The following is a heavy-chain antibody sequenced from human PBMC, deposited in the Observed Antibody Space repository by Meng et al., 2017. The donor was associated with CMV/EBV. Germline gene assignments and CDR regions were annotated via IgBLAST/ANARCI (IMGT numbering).Heavy chain of an antibody. D-gene: IGHD2-2*02. CDR3: ARDGGYCSSTSCYNSSSWHLDY. CDR1: GFTFSSYW. Sequence: GESLKISCAASGFTFSSYWMSWVRQAPGKGLEWVANIKQDGSEKYYVDSVKGRFTISRDNAKNSVYLQMNSLRAEDTAVYYCARDGGYCSSTSCYNSSSWHLDYWGQGTLVTVPQ. CDR2: IKQDGSEK. J-gene: IGHJ4*02. V-gene: IGHV3-7*01.